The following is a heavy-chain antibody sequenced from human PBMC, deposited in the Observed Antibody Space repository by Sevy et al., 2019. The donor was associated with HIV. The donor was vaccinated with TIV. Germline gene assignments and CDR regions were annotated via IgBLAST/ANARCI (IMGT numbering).Heavy chain of an antibody. CDR1: GFTFSSYS. D-gene: IGHD2-2*01. CDR2: ISSSSSYI. V-gene: IGHV3-21*01. J-gene: IGHJ4*02. CDR3: ARGLISPAPAAIY. Sequence: GGSLRLSCAASGFTFSSYSMNWVRQAPGKGLEWVSSISSSSSYIYYADSVKGRFTISRDNAKNSLYLQMNSLRAEDTAVYYCARGLISPAPAAIYWGQGTLVTVSS.